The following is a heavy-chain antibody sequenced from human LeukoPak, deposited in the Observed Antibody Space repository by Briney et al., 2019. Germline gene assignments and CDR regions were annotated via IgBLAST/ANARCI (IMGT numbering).Heavy chain of an antibody. V-gene: IGHV3-66*04. Sequence: GGSLRLSCAASGFTVSSNYTSWVRQAPGKGLEWVSVIYSGGSTYYADSVKGRFTISRDNSKNTLYLQMNSLRAEDTAVYYCARHPPLITGTTEYYFDYWGQGTLVTVSS. J-gene: IGHJ4*02. CDR3: ARHPPLITGTTEYYFDY. D-gene: IGHD1-20*01. CDR2: IYSGGST. CDR1: GFTVSSNY.